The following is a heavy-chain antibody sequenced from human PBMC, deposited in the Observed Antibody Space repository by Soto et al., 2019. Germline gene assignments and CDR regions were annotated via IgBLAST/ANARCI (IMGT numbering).Heavy chain of an antibody. V-gene: IGHV1-69*12. CDR3: ARVVTVVKSFHYWYFDL. D-gene: IGHD2-15*01. CDR1: GGTFSSYA. CDR2: IIPIFGTA. Sequence: QVQLVQSGAEVKKPGSSVKVSCKASGGTFSSYAISWVRQAPGQGLEWMGGIIPIFGTANYAQKFQGRVMITAYESTSTAYMELSSQRSEDTAVYYCARVVTVVKSFHYWYFDLWGRGTLVTVSS. J-gene: IGHJ2*01.